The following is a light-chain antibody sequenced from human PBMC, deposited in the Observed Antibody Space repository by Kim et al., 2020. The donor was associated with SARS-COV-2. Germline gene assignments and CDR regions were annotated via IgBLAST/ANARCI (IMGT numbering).Light chain of an antibody. V-gene: IGLV2-14*04. CDR2: DVS. CDR3: SSYARSSSYV. J-gene: IGLJ1*01. CDR1: SSDVGAFEY. Sequence: GQSTTISCTETSSDVGAFEYVSWYQQHPGKAPELMIFDVSERPSVISNRFSGSKSGNTASLTISGLQAEDEADYYCSSYARSSSYVFGTGTKVTVL.